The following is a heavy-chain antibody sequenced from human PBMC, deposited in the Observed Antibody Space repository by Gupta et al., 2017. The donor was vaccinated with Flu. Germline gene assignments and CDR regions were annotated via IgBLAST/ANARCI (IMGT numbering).Heavy chain of an antibody. J-gene: IGHJ4*02. CDR2: IYNGGRT. CDR3: ARMYYGAGSYFKYDF. D-gene: IGHD3-10*01. V-gene: IGHV4-38-2*01. Sequence: WAWMRQPPGKGLEWIGEIYNGGRTYYNPSLKSRVSMSVDRPKNQFSLTLSSVTAADTAIYFCARMYYGAGSYFKYDFWGQGTQVTVSS.